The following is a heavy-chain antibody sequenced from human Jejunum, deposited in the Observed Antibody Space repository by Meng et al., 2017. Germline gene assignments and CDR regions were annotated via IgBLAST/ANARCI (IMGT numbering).Heavy chain of an antibody. Sequence: LQESGPGLVKPSGTLSLTCAVSGGSITSSNWWSWVRQPPGKGLEWIGEIFHSGSTNYNPPLKSRVTISVDKSKNQFSLDLTSVTAADTAVYYCARDLLGPAIAASGYFDPWGQGTLVTVSS. CDR3: ARDLLGPAIAASGYFDP. V-gene: IGHV4-4*02. D-gene: IGHD5-12*01. J-gene: IGHJ5*02. CDR2: IFHSGST. CDR1: GGSITSSNW.